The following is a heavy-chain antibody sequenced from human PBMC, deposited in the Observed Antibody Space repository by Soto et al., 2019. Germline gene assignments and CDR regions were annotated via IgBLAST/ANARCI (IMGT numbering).Heavy chain of an antibody. V-gene: IGHV4-34*01. J-gene: IGHJ4*02. D-gene: IGHD6-19*01. CDR1: GGSFSGYY. CDR3: ARGIAVAGTH. Sequence: QVQLQQWGAGLLKPSETLSLTCAVYGGSFSGYYWSWIRQPPGKGLEWIGEITHSGSTNYNPSLTSRVTISVATSKNQFSLKLSSVTAADTAVYSCARGIAVAGTHWGQGTLVTVSS. CDR2: ITHSGST.